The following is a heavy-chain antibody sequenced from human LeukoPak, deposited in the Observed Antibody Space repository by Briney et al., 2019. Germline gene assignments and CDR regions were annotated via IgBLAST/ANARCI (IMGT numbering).Heavy chain of an antibody. D-gene: IGHD4-17*01. V-gene: IGHV3-7*01. J-gene: IGHJ4*02. CDR2: IKQDGSEK. CDR3: ARDPKNLGYGDYLGGRGY. Sequence: PGGSLRLSCAASGFTFSNYWMSWVRQAPGKGLEWVAKIKQDGSEKYYVNSVKGRFTISRDKVKNSLYLQMNSLRAEDTAVYYCARDPKNLGYGDYLGGRGYWGQGTLVTVSS. CDR1: GFTFSNYW.